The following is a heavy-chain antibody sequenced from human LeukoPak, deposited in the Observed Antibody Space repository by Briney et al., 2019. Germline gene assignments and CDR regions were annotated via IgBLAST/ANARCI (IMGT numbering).Heavy chain of an antibody. CDR2: ISSSSSTI. D-gene: IGHD3-3*01. CDR3: ARDKRFLEWLLPCYYYYGMDV. CDR1: GFTFSSYS. Sequence: GGSLRLSCAASGFTFSSYSMNWVRQAPGKGLEWVSYISSSSSTIYYADSVKGRFTISRDNAKNSLYLQMNSLRDEDTAVYYCARDKRFLEWLLPCYYYYGMDVWGQGTTVTVSS. J-gene: IGHJ6*02. V-gene: IGHV3-48*02.